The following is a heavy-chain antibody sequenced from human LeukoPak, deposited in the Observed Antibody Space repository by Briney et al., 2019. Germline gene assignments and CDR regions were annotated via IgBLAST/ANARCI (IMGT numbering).Heavy chain of an antibody. CDR1: GYTFTSYG. V-gene: IGHV1-18*01. CDR2: ISAYNGNT. D-gene: IGHD3-22*01. Sequence: ASVKVSCKASGYTFTSYGISWVRQAPGQGLEWMGWISAYNGNTNYAQKLQGRVTMTTDTSTSTAYMELRSLRSDDTAVYYCARGLGKAYYYDSSDAGLDYWGQGTLVTVSS. J-gene: IGHJ4*02. CDR3: ARGLGKAYYYDSSDAGLDY.